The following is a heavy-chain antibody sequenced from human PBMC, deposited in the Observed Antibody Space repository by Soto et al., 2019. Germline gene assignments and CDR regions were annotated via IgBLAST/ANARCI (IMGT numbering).Heavy chain of an antibody. CDR1: GYTFTSYG. CDR3: ARGSLARGSGTYYRDV. D-gene: IGHD3-10*01. CDR2: ISAHNGNR. V-gene: IGHV1-18*01. J-gene: IGHJ4*02. Sequence: ASVKVSCKASGYTFTSYGISWVRRAPGEGLEWMGWISAHNGNRKSAQKVQGTCTMTTDTSTNTAYLALSGLRSEDAAVYYCARGSLARGSGTYYRDVWCQGHPV.